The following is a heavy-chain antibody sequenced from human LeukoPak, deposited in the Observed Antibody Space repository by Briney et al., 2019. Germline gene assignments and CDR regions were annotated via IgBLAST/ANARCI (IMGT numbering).Heavy chain of an antibody. V-gene: IGHV5-51*01. CDR1: GSRFTSYW. CDR2: IYPGDSDT. CDR3: ARPGGNDAVDAFGI. Sequence: GEPLQISCKGSGSRFTSYWIGWVRPMPGKGLEWMGIIYPGDSDTRYSPSFQGQVTISADKSISTAYLQWSSLKASDTAMYYCARPGGNDAVDAFGIWGQGTMVTVSS. D-gene: IGHD4-23*01. J-gene: IGHJ3*02.